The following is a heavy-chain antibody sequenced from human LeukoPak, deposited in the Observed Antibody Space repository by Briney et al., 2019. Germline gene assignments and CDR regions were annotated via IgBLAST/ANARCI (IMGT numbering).Heavy chain of an antibody. J-gene: IGHJ4*02. Sequence: GGSLRLSCAASGFTFSSYGMSWVRQAPGKGLEWVSAISGSGGSTYYADSVKGRFTISRDNAKNSLYLQMNSLRAEDTAVYYCARAGAARDCGYWGQGTLVTVSS. D-gene: IGHD6-6*01. CDR2: ISGSGGST. V-gene: IGHV3-23*01. CDR1: GFTFSSYG. CDR3: ARAGAARDCGY.